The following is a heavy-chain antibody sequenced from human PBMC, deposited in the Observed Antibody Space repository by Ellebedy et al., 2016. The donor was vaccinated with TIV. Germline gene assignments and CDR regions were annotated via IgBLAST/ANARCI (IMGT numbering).Heavy chain of an antibody. CDR1: GFSLSTSGMC. V-gene: IGHV2-70*11. Sequence: SGPTLVKPTQTLTLTCTFSGFSLSTSGMCVGWIRQPPGKALEWLARIDWDHDKYYSTSLKTRLTISKDTSKNQVVLTMTNMSPVDTATYYCARIQVEMDWGFDYWGQGTLVTVSS. CDR2: IDWDHDK. J-gene: IGHJ4*02. CDR3: ARIQVEMDWGFDY. D-gene: IGHD5-24*01.